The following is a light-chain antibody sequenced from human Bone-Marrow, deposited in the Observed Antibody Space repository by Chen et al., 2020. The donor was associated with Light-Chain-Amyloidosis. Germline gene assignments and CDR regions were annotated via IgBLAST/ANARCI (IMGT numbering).Light chain of an antibody. CDR3: QSADSSGTYEVI. J-gene: IGLJ2*01. CDR2: RDT. V-gene: IGLV3-25*03. Sequence: SYELTQPPSVSVSPGQTARITCSGDDLPTKYAYWYHQKPGQAPVLVINRDTERPSGISGRFSGSSSGTTGTLTISGVQAEDEADYHCQSADSSGTYEVIFGGGTKLTVL. CDR1: DLPTKY.